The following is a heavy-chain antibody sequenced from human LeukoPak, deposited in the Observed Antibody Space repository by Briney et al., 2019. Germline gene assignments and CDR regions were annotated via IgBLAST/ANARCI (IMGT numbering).Heavy chain of an antibody. V-gene: IGHV3-15*01. CDR2: IKSNTDGGTT. D-gene: IGHD4-17*01. CDR3: AKDRDDYGDPDAFDI. CDR1: GFTFTNAW. J-gene: IGHJ3*02. Sequence: TGGSLRLSCAASGFTFTNAWMSWVRQTPGKGLEWVGHIKSNTDGGTTDYAAPVKGRFTISRDNSKHTLYLQMNSLGAEDTAVYYCAKDRDDYGDPDAFDIWGQGTMVTVSS.